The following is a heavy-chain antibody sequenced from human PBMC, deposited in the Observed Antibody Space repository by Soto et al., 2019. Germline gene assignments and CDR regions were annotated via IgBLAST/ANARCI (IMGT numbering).Heavy chain of an antibody. V-gene: IGHV3-30-3*01. D-gene: IGHD3-10*01. CDR2: ISYDGSNK. Sequence: GGSLRLSCAASGFTFSSYAMHWVRQSPGKGLEWVAVISYDGSNKYYADSVKGRFTISRDNSKNTLYLQMNSLRAEDTAVYYCARWPLRGSGSYWYYFDYWGQGTLVTVSS. J-gene: IGHJ4*02. CDR1: GFTFSSYA. CDR3: ARWPLRGSGSYWYYFDY.